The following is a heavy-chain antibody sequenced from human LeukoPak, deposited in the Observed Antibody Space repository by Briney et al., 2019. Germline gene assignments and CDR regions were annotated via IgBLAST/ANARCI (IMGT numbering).Heavy chain of an antibody. CDR3: AKSYSYYHMDD. J-gene: IGHJ6*03. Sequence: GGSLRLSCAASGFTISDYYMNWIRQAPGKGLEWVSYISGSGSTIYYAESVKGRFTISRDNTKNTLYLQMNSLRGDDTAVYYCAKSYSYYHMDDWGKGTSVTVSS. V-gene: IGHV3-11*01. CDR2: ISGSGSTI. CDR1: GFTISDYY.